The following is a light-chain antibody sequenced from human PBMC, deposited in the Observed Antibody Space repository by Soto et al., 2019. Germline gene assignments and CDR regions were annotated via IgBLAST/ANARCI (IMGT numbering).Light chain of an antibody. CDR3: QHRSNWPLT. V-gene: IGKV3-11*01. CDR1: QSVSSY. CDR2: DAS. J-gene: IGKJ4*01. Sequence: ETVLTQSPATLSLSPGERATLSCRASQSVSSYLAWYQQKPGQAPRLLIYDASNRATGIPARFSGSGSGTDFPLTISSLEPEEFAVYYCQHRSNWPLTFGGGTKVEIK.